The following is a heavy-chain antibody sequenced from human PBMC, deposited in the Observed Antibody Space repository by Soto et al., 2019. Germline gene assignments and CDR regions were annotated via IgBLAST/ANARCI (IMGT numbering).Heavy chain of an antibody. Sequence: LSLTCTVSGGSISSSSYYWGWIRQPPGKGLEWIGSIYYSGSTYYNPSLKSRVTISVDTSKNQFSLKLSSVTAADTAVYYCARQTRGGITIFGVVSPWFDPWGQGTLVTVSS. CDR2: IYYSGST. J-gene: IGHJ5*02. D-gene: IGHD3-3*01. CDR3: ARQTRGGITIFGVVSPWFDP. CDR1: GGSISSSSYY. V-gene: IGHV4-39*01.